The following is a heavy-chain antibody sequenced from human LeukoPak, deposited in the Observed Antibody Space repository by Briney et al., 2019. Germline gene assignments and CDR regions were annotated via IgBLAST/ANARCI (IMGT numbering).Heavy chain of an antibody. V-gene: IGHV3-23*01. CDR3: AKKTSGYFPFDY. CDR1: GFTFSSYS. J-gene: IGHJ4*02. Sequence: GGSLRLSCAASGFTFSSYSMRWVREAPGEGLEWVSIISGSSDTTYYADSVKGRFTISRDNSMNALYLQMNSLRAEDTAVYYCAKKTSGYFPFDYWGQGTLVTVSS. D-gene: IGHD5-12*01. CDR2: ISGSSDTT.